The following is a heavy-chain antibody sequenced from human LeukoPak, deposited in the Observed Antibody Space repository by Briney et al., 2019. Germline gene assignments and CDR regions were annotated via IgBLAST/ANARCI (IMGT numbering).Heavy chain of an antibody. J-gene: IGHJ4*02. Sequence: SGGGGSTYYADSVKGRFTISRDNSKNTLYLQMNSLRAEDTAVYYCAKDRSIGYCSGGSCYSDDYWGQGTLVTVSS. V-gene: IGHV3-23*01. CDR3: AKDRSIGYCSGGSCYSDDY. CDR2: SGGGGST. D-gene: IGHD2-15*01.